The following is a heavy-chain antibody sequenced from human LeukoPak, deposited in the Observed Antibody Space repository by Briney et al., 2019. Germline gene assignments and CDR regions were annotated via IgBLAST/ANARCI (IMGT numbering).Heavy chain of an antibody. CDR2: ISAYNGNT. CDR3: ARPKRVGATNDPFDD. D-gene: IGHD1-26*01. J-gene: IGHJ4*02. V-gene: IGHV1-18*01. Sequence: GASVKVSCKASGYTFTSYGISWVRQAPGQGLESMGWISAYNGNTNYAQKLQGRVTMTTDTSTSTAYMELRSLRSDDTAVYYCARPKRVGATNDPFDDWGQGTLVTVSS. CDR1: GYTFTSYG.